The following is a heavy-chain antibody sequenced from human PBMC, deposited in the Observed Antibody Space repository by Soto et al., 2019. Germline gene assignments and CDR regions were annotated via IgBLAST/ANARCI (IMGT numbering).Heavy chain of an antibody. D-gene: IGHD3-10*01. CDR3: ARTLITMVRGVIILSDYYFDY. Sequence: SETLSLTCTVSGGSISSYYWSWIRQPPGKGLEWIGYIYYSGSTNYNPSPKSRVTISVDTSKNQFSLKLSSVTAADTAVYYCARTLITMVRGVIILSDYYFDYWGQGTLVTVSS. CDR2: IYYSGST. CDR1: GGSISSYY. J-gene: IGHJ4*02. V-gene: IGHV4-59*01.